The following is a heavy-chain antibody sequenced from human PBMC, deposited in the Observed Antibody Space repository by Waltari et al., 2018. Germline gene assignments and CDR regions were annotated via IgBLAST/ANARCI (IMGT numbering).Heavy chain of an antibody. CDR2: IYYSGST. CDR3: ARDAPYDFWSGYYSYYFDY. D-gene: IGHD3-3*01. Sequence: QLQLQESGPGLVKPSETLSLTCTVSGGSISSSSYYWGWIRQPPGKGLEWIGSIYYSGSTYYNPSLKGRFTISVDTSKNQFSLKLSSVTAADTAVYYRARDAPYDFWSGYYSYYFDYWGQGTLVTVSS. CDR1: GGSISSSSYY. J-gene: IGHJ4*02. V-gene: IGHV4-39*07.